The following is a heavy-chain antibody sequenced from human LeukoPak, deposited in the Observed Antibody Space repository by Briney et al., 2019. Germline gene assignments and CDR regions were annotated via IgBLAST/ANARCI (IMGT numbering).Heavy chain of an antibody. J-gene: IGHJ6*02. CDR3: ARDPYSSSWSYGMDV. D-gene: IGHD6-13*01. CDR1: GSTFSDYW. Sequence: GGSLSLSCTASGSTFSDYWMSWVRQTPEKGLEWVANIKQDGSEKVYLDSVKGRFTISRDNTQTSLYPHMNSMRADEPAVYYCARDPYSSSWSYGMDVWGQGTTVTVSS. CDR2: IKQDGSEK. V-gene: IGHV3-7*05.